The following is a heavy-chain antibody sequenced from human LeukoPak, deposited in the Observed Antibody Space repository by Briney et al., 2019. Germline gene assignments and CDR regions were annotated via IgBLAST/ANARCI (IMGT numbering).Heavy chain of an antibody. V-gene: IGHV3-7*03. Sequence: GGSLRLSCAASGFTFDDYGMSWVRQAPGKGLEWVANIKQDGSEKYYVDSVKGRFTISRDNAKNSLYLQMNSLRAEDTAVYYCAREIQNYYDSTGYFDYWGQGSLVTASS. D-gene: IGHD3-22*01. CDR1: GFTFDDYG. CDR2: IKQDGSEK. CDR3: AREIQNYYDSTGYFDY. J-gene: IGHJ4*02.